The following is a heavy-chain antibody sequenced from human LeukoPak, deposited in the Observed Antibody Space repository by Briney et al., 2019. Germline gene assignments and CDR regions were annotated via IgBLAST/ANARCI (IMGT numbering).Heavy chain of an antibody. D-gene: IGHD5-12*01. Sequence: GGSLRLSCAASGFTFSSYSMNWVRQAPGKGLEWVSSIEYSESSAYYADSVKGRFTISRDNSKNTLYLQLNSLRAEDTAVYYCARESLATIGADYWGQGTLVTVSS. CDR1: GFTFSSYS. J-gene: IGHJ4*02. CDR2: IEYSESSA. V-gene: IGHV3-33*08. CDR3: ARESLATIGADY.